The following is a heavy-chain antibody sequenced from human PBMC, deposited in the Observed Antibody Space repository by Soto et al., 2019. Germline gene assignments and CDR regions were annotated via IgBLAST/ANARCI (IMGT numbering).Heavy chain of an antibody. CDR2: IYTGGGT. CDR3: ARGQRFSDWFDH. D-gene: IGHD3-3*01. J-gene: IGHJ5*02. Sequence: PSETLSLTFSVSGGSEGSHYWTWIRQPAGKLMEWIGRIYTGGGTHYNPSLKSRVTISLDTSKNQFSLRLSSVTAADTALYYCARGQRFSDWFDHWGQGTLVTVSS. V-gene: IGHV4-4*07. CDR1: GGSEGSHY.